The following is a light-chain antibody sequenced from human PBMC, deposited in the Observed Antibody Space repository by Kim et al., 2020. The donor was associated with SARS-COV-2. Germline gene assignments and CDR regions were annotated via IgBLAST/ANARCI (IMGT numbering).Light chain of an antibody. Sequence: SPGKRATLSCRASQSVDNTHLAWYQQKPGQAPRLLIYGASSRATGIPDRFSGSGSGTDFTLTISRLEPEDFAVYYCQHYDTAPLTFGGGTKVDIK. J-gene: IGKJ4*01. V-gene: IGKV3-20*01. CDR3: QHYDTAPLT. CDR1: QSVDNTH. CDR2: GAS.